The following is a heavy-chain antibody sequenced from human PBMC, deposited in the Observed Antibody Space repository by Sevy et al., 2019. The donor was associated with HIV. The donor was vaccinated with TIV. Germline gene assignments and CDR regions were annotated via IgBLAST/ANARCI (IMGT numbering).Heavy chain of an antibody. CDR2: INHSGST. V-gene: IGHV4-34*01. D-gene: IGHD2-2*01. CDR1: GGSFSGYY. CDR3: ARHCSSSSCSHAFDI. Sequence: SETLSLTCAVYGGSFSGYYWSWIRQPPEKGLEWIGEINHSGSTNYNPSLKSRVTISVDTPKNQLSLKLNSVTTADTAVYYCARHCSSSSCSHAFDIWGQGTMVTVSS. J-gene: IGHJ3*02.